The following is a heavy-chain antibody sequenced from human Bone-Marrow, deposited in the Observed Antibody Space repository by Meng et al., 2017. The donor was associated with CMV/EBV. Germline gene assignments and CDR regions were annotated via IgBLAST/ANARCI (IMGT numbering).Heavy chain of an antibody. CDR3: ARLGGDYDY. CDR2: TYCRSKWFY. J-gene: IGHJ4*02. V-gene: IGHV6-1*01. CDR1: GDSVSSNCAA. D-gene: IGHD4-17*01. Sequence: SETLSLTCAISGDSVSSNCAAWKWIRQSPPRGLEWLGRTYCRSKWFYDYAISVKSRMIISPDTSRNRISLQLNSVTPEDTAVHYCARLGGDYDYWGQGTLVTVSS.